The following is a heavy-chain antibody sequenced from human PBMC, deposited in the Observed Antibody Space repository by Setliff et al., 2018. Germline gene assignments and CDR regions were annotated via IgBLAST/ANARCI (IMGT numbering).Heavy chain of an antibody. CDR2: IYHGGKT. V-gene: IGHV4-39*07. J-gene: IGHJ2*01. Sequence: PSETLSLTCTVSGGSISSGVYYWGWIRQPPGKGLEWIGRIYHGGKTYYNTSLESRLTISVDTSKNQFSLKLSPVTAADTAVYYCARVSVFRGLYSGSYVSYFDLWGRGTLVTVSS. D-gene: IGHD1-26*01. CDR1: GGSISSGVYY. CDR3: ARVSVFRGLYSGSYVSYFDL.